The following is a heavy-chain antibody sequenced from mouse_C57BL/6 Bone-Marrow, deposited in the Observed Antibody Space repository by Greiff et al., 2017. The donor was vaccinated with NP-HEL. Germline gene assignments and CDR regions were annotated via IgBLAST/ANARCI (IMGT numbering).Heavy chain of an antibody. Sequence: EVKLMESGPELVKPGASVKISCKASGYSFTDYNMNWVKQSNGKSLEWIGVINPNYGTTSYNQKFKGKATLTVDQSSSTAYMQLNSLTSEDSAVYYCARVYDYLYAMDYWGQGTSVTVSS. D-gene: IGHD2-4*01. V-gene: IGHV1-39*01. CDR3: ARVYDYLYAMDY. CDR2: INPNYGTT. CDR1: GYSFTDYN. J-gene: IGHJ4*01.